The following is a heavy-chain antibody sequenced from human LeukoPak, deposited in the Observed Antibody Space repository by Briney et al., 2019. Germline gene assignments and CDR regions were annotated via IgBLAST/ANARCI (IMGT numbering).Heavy chain of an antibody. CDR1: GFTFSSYA. J-gene: IGHJ4*02. CDR2: ISYDGSNK. CDR3: ARGWELRMGYRYFDY. Sequence: GGSLRLSCAASGFTFSSYAMHWVRQAPGKGLEWVAVISYDGSNKYYADSVKGRFTISRDNAKNSLYLQMNSLRAEDTAVYYCARGWELRMGYRYFDYWGQGTLVTVSS. V-gene: IGHV3-30-3*01. D-gene: IGHD1-26*01.